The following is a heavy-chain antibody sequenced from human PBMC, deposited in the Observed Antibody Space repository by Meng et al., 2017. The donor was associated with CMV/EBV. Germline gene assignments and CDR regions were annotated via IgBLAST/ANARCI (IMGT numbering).Heavy chain of an antibody. Sequence: GGSLRLSCAASGFTFSSYSMNWVRQAPGKGLEWVAVISYDGSNKYYADSVKGRFTISRDNSKNTLYLQMNSLRAEDTAVYYCARDQFMYSSSFGGMDVWGQGTTVTVSS. CDR3: ARDQFMYSSSFGGMDV. D-gene: IGHD6-6*01. CDR2: ISYDGSNK. V-gene: IGHV3-30*03. CDR1: GFTFSSYS. J-gene: IGHJ6*02.